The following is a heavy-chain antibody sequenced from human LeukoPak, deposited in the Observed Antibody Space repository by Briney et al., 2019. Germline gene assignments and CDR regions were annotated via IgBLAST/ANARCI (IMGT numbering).Heavy chain of an antibody. CDR2: IDPSDSYT. Sequence: WASLKISRQGAVSHFANYWISWVRNKLRQGLEWMGRIDPSDSYTNYSPSFQGHVYSSADKSISTAYLQWSSLKASDTAVYYCATDMTTVTSGYWGQGTVVTVSS. CDR3: ATDMTTVTSGY. D-gene: IGHD4-17*01. CDR1: VSHFANYW. J-gene: IGHJ4*02. V-gene: IGHV5-10-1*01.